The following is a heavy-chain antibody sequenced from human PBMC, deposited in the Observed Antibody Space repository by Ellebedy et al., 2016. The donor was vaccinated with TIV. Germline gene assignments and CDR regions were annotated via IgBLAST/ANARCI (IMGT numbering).Heavy chain of an antibody. CDR2: IIPIFGTA. V-gene: IGHV1-69*13. CDR3: GVSGDTAMPPDY. Sequence: SVKVSXXASGGTFSSYAISWVRQAPGQGLEWMGGIIPIFGTANYAQKFQGRVTITADESTSTAYMELSSLRSEDTAVYYCGVSGDTAMPPDYWGQGTLVTVSS. J-gene: IGHJ4*02. CDR1: GGTFSSYA. D-gene: IGHD5-18*01.